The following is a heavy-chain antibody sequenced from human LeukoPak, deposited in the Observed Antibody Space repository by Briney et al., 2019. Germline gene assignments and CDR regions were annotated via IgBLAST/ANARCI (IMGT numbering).Heavy chain of an antibody. CDR2: MNPNSGNT. D-gene: IGHD3-3*01. CDR1: GYTFTSYD. Sequence: ASVKVSCKASGYTFTSYDINWVRQATGQGLEWMGWMNPNSGNTGYAQKFQGRVTMTRNTSIRTAYMELNSLRSEDTAVYYCASLRHHAQVLRLLEYNHHYYYYGMDVWGQGTTVTVSS. CDR3: ASLRHHAQVLRLLEYNHHYYYYGMDV. V-gene: IGHV1-8*01. J-gene: IGHJ6*02.